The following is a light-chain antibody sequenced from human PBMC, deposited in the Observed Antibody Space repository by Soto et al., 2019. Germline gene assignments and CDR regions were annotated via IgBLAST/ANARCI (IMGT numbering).Light chain of an antibody. Sequence: EIVLTQPPATLSLSPGERATLSCRASQSVSSYLAWYQQKPGQAPRLLIYDASNRATGIPARFSGSGSGTEFTLTISSLQSEDFAIYYCQQYNNWPRTFGQGTKVDI. V-gene: IGKV3-11*01. CDR2: DAS. CDR3: QQYNNWPRT. J-gene: IGKJ1*01. CDR1: QSVSSY.